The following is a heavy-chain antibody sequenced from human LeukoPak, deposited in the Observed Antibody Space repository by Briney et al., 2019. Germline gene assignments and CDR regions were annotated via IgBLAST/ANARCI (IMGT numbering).Heavy chain of an antibody. CDR3: AREGIAAAGLFDY. D-gene: IGHD6-13*01. J-gene: IGHJ4*02. Sequence: PSETLSLTCTVSGGSISSYYWSWIRQPPGKGLEWIGYIYYSGSTNYNPSLKSRVTISVDTSKNQFSLKLSSVTAADTAVYYCAREGIAAAGLFDYWGQGTLVTVSS. V-gene: IGHV4-59*01. CDR1: GGSISSYY. CDR2: IYYSGST.